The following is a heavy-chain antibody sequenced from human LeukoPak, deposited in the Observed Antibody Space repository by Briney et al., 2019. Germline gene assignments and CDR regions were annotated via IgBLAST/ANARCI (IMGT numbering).Heavy chain of an antibody. Sequence: PSETLSPTRAVYGGSFSGYYWSWIRQPPGKGLEWIGEINHSGSTNYNPSLKSRVTISVDTSKNQFSLKLRSVTAADTAVYYCARSASYYDYVWGSYRPNWFDPWGQGTLVTVSS. D-gene: IGHD3-16*02. CDR3: ARSASYYDYVWGSYRPNWFDP. V-gene: IGHV4-34*01. CDR1: GGSFSGYY. CDR2: INHSGST. J-gene: IGHJ5*02.